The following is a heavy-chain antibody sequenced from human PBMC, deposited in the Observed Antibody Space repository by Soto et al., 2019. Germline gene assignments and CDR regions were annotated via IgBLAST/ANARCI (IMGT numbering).Heavy chain of an antibody. CDR1: GFTVSSKS. V-gene: IGHV3-66*01. CDR2: IQSGGTT. D-gene: IGHD2-21*01. J-gene: IGHJ6*04. CDR3: ARDDVLCDGGLSYGVTFDV. Sequence: EVQLVESGGGLVQPGGSLRLSCAASGFTVSSKSMTWVRQAPGKGLEWVSLIQSGGTTYYADAVKGRFTISRDTSENTLHLQMDSRRVEDTAVYYCARDDVLCDGGLSYGVTFDVGGKGTTFTVSS.